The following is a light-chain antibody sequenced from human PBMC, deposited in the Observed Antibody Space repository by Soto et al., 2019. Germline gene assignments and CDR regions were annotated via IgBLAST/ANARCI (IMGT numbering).Light chain of an antibody. J-gene: IGKJ4*01. CDR2: WAS. CDR1: QSVFYSSNSKNY. CDR3: QQYFSSPPT. Sequence: DIVMTQSPDSLAVSLGERATINCKSSQSVFYSSNSKNYLAWHQQKSGQPPKLLIYWASARESGVPDRFSGSGSGTDFTLTISSLQAEDVAVYFCQQYFSSPPTFGGGTKVEIK. V-gene: IGKV4-1*01.